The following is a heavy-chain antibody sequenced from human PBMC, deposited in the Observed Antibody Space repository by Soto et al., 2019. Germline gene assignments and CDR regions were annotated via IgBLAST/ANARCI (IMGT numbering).Heavy chain of an antibody. D-gene: IGHD2-21*01. CDR3: ARSCVCGPFYSIY. CDR2: VSGYNDNT. CDR1: GYTFTSHR. Sequence: ASVKVSFGATGYTFTSHRINWVRQAPGQGLELMVWVSGYNDNTNYAQKFQGRVTIITDTSTRTSYMELRSLRAHDTGMYYCARSCVCGPFYSIYWGPGTLDTVSS. V-gene: IGHV1-18*01. J-gene: IGHJ4*02.